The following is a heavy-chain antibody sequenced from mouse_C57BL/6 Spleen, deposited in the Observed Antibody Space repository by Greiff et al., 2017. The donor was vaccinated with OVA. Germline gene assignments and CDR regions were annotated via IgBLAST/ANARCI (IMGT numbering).Heavy chain of an antibody. V-gene: IGHV14-1*01. CDR1: GFNIKDYY. CDR3: ITTYVYPPWFAY. D-gene: IGHD5-1*01. CDR2: IDPEDGDT. Sequence: VHVKQSGAELVRPGASVKLSCTASGFNIKDYYMHWVKQRPEQGLEWIGRIDPEDGDTEYAPKFQGKATMTADTSSNTAYLQLSSLTSEDTAVYYCITTYVYPPWFAYWGQGTLVTVSA. J-gene: IGHJ3*01.